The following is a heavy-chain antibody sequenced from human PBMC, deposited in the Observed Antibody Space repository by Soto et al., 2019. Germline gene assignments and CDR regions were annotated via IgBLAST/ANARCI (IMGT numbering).Heavy chain of an antibody. J-gene: IGHJ6*02. CDR3: ARRQKPPRTSVYLPYDYYVMDV. Sequence: QVQLVQSGAEVKKPGSSVKVSCKASGGTFRSYAISWVRQAPGQGLEWMGGVVPIFGSENYAQKFHGRVTITADESTSTAYMELSSLRSEDTAMYYCARRQKPPRTSVYLPYDYYVMDVWGQGTTVTVSS. V-gene: IGHV1-69*01. CDR1: GGTFRSYA. D-gene: IGHD2-2*01. CDR2: VVPIFGSE.